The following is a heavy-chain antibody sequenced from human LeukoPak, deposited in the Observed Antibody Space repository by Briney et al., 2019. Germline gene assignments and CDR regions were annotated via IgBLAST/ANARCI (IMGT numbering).Heavy chain of an antibody. V-gene: IGHV4-38-2*02. Sequence: PSETLSLTCTVSGYSISSGYDWGWIRQPPGKGLEWIGSIYYRRTTYYNPSLKSRVSISIDTSKNQFSLRLNSMTAADTALYYCARWYSAGWNYYFDLWGRGTLVTVSS. CDR2: IYYRRTT. D-gene: IGHD1-7*01. CDR3: ARWYSAGWNYYFDL. J-gene: IGHJ2*01. CDR1: GYSISSGYD.